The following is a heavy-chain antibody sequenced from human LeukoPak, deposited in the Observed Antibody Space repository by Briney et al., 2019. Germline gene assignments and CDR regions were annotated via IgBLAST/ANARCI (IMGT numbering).Heavy chain of an antibody. J-gene: IGHJ6*02. CDR3: ARGGGEYSSSSGTYYYYYGMDV. CDR2: INPNSGGT. V-gene: IGHV1-2*06. CDR1: GYTFTGYY. D-gene: IGHD6-6*01. Sequence: ASVKASCKASGYTFTGYYMHWVRQAPGQGLEWMGRINPNSGGTNYAQKFQGRVTMTRDTSISTAYMELSRLRSDDTAVYYCARGGGEYSSSSGTYYYYYGMDVWGQGTTVTVSS.